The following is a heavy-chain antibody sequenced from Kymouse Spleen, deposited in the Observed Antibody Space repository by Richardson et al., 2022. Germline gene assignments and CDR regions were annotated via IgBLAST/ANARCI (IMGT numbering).Heavy chain of an antibody. CDR3: AKDKVGATTNYYYGMDV. J-gene: IGHJ6*02. D-gene: IGHD1-26*01. V-gene: IGHV3-9*01. CDR2: ISWNSGSI. CDR1: GFTFDDYA. Sequence: EVQLVESGGGLVQPGRSLRLSCAASGFTFDDYAMHWVRQAPGKGLEWVSGISWNSGSIGYADSVKGRFTISRDNAKNSLYLQMNSLRAEDTALYYCAKDKVGATTNYYYGMDVWGQGTTVTVSS.